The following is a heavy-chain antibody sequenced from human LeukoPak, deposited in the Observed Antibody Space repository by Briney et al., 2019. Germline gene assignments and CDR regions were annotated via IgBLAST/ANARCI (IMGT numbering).Heavy chain of an antibody. D-gene: IGHD3-10*01. Sequence: ASVKVSCKASGYTFTGYYMHWVRQAPGQGLEWMGWINPNSGGTNYAQKFQGRVTMTRDTSISTAYMELSRLRSDDTAVYYCAKTAKYYYGSETYYFFEYWGQGTLVTVSS. CDR1: GYTFTGYY. CDR3: AKTAKYYYGSETYYFFEY. J-gene: IGHJ4*02. CDR2: INPNSGGT. V-gene: IGHV1-2*02.